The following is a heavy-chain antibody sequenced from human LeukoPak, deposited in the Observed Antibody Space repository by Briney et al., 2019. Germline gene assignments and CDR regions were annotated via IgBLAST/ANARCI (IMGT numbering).Heavy chain of an antibody. CDR3: ARLSRNNDNSGYYYYYDY. D-gene: IGHD3-22*01. V-gene: IGHV3-21*01. Sequence: PGGSLRLSCAASGLTFSSYSFNWVRQAPGKGLEWVSSITPTSSYIYYADSVKGRFTISRDNAKNSLYLQMNSLRAEDTAVYYCARLSRNNDNSGYYYYYDYWGQGTLVTVSS. J-gene: IGHJ4*02. CDR2: ITPTSSYI. CDR1: GLTFSSYS.